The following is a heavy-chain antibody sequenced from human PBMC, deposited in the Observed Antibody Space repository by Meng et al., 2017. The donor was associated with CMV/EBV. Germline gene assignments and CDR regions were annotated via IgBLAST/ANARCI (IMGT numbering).Heavy chain of an antibody. CDR3: ARRAGSNENLYCGGDCYFYYYYGMDV. D-gene: IGHD2-21*01. J-gene: IGHJ6*02. CDR1: VGTFSSYA. V-gene: IGHV1-69*05. CDR2: IIPIFGTA. Sequence: SVKVSCKASVGTFSSYAISWVRQAPGQGLEWMGGIIPIFGTANYAQKFQGRVTITTDESTSTAYMELSSLRSEDTAVYYCARRAGSNENLYCGGDCYFYYYYGMDVWGQGTTVTVSS.